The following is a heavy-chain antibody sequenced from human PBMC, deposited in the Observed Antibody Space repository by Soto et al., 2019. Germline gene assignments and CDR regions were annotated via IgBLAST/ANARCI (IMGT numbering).Heavy chain of an antibody. Sequence: GGSLRLSCAASGFMFSDYYMSWIRQAPGKGLEWVSYVSSGSSYRNYADSVKGRFTISRDNAKNTLYLQMNSLSAEDTAVYYCARRDQIAYYYGMDVWGQGTTVTVSS. D-gene: IGHD2-21*01. V-gene: IGHV3-11*06. CDR2: VSSGSSYR. CDR3: ARRDQIAYYYGMDV. CDR1: GFMFSDYY. J-gene: IGHJ6*02.